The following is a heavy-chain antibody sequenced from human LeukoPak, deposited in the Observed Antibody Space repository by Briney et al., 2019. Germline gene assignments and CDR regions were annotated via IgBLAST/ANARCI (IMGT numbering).Heavy chain of an antibody. CDR1: GGTLSSYA. J-gene: IGHJ3*02. Sequence: SVKVSCKASGGTLSSYAISWVRQAPGQGLEWMGGIIPIFGTANYAQKFQGRVTITADKSTSTAYMELSSLRSEDTAVYYCASWQMTTVTTLAFDIWGQGTMVTVSS. CDR2: IIPIFGTA. D-gene: IGHD4-17*01. V-gene: IGHV1-69*06. CDR3: ASWQMTTVTTLAFDI.